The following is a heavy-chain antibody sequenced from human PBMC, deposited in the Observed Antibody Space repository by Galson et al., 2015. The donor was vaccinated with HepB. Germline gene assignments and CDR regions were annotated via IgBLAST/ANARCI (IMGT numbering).Heavy chain of an antibody. J-gene: IGHJ4*02. D-gene: IGHD3-10*01. CDR1: GFTFSSYS. CDR2: ISSSSSYI. V-gene: IGHV3-21*01. Sequence: SLRLSCAASGFTFSSYSMNWVRQAPGKGLEWVSSISSSSSYIYYADSVKGRFTISRDNAKNSLYLQMNSLRAEDTAVYYCARGLEEYYGSGTYFDYWGQGTLVTVSS. CDR3: ARGLEEYYGSGTYFDY.